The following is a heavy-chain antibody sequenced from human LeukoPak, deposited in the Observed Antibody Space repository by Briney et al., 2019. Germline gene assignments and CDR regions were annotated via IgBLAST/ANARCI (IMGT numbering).Heavy chain of an antibody. CDR1: GFTFSSYS. CDR3: AKDTKNYYASGTFDY. D-gene: IGHD3-10*01. V-gene: IGHV3-9*01. CDR2: ISWNSGSI. J-gene: IGHJ4*02. Sequence: GGSLRLSCAASGFTFSSYSMHWVRQAPGKGLEWVSGISWNSGSIGYADSVKGRFTISRDNAKNSLYLQMNSLRAEDTALYYCAKDTKNYYASGTFDYWGQGTLVTVSS.